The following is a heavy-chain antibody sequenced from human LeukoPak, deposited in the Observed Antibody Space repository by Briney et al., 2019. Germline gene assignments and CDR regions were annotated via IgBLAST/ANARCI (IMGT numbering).Heavy chain of an antibody. Sequence: SETLSLTCAVYGGSFSGYYWSWIRQPPGKGLEWIGEINHSGSTNYNPSLKSRVTISVDTSKNQFSLRLTSVTAADTAVYYCARGAPNEFDPWGQGTLVTVSS. CDR3: ARGAPNEFDP. CDR1: GGSFSGYY. J-gene: IGHJ5*02. CDR2: INHSGST. V-gene: IGHV4-34*01.